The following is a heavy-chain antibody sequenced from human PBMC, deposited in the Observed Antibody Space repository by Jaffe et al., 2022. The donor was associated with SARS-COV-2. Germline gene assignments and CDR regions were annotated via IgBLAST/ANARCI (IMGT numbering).Heavy chain of an antibody. D-gene: IGHD6-13*01. V-gene: IGHV4-59*01. J-gene: IGHJ6*02. Sequence: QVQLQESGPGLVKPSETLSLTCTVSGGSISSNYWSWIRQPPGKGLDWIGYIYYSGYTSYNPSLKSRVTISVDTSKKQFSLKLSSVTAADTAVYYCAKMGGAGSHYNFYGMDVWGQGTTVTVS. CDR2: IYYSGYT. CDR3: AKMGGAGSHYNFYGMDV. CDR1: GGSISSNY.